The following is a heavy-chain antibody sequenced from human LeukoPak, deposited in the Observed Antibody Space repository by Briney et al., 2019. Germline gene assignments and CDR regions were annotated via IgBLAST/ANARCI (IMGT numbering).Heavy chain of an antibody. CDR2: ISYDGSNK. CDR1: GFTFSSYA. J-gene: IGHJ3*02. V-gene: IGHV3-30*04. D-gene: IGHD2-15*01. Sequence: GRSLRLSCAASGFTFSSYAMHWVRQAPGKGLEWVAVISYDGSNKYYADSVKGRFTISRDNSKNTLYLQMNSLRAEDTAVYYCAKGKKDHAFDIWGQGTMVTVSS. CDR3: AKGKKDHAFDI.